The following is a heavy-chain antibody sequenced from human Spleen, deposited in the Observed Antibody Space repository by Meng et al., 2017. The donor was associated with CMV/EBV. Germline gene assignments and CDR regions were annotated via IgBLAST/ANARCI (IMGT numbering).Heavy chain of an antibody. Sequence: VSCKASGYTFTAHYFHWVRQAPGQGLEWMGWIHPHRGDTNYAQQFQGRVTLARDTSINTGYMELTRLTSDDTAVYYCARDNNWGPDYWGQGTLVTVSS. D-gene: IGHD7-27*01. CDR2: IHPHRGDT. V-gene: IGHV1-2*02. CDR1: GYTFTAHY. J-gene: IGHJ4*02. CDR3: ARDNNWGPDY.